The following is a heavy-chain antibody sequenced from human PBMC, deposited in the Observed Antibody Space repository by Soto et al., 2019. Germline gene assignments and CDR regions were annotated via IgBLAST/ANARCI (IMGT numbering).Heavy chain of an antibody. CDR2: IFANGHT. Sequence: SETLSLTCIVSGGSIIEKYWNCFRHPPGKGLEWIGLIFANGHTDYNPSLKSRVTMSVDASKNQFSLRLTSMTAADTAVYYCVASLAASGLNWLDPWGRGTLVTVSS. CDR1: GGSIIEKY. CDR3: VASLAASGLNWLDP. V-gene: IGHV4-4*07. J-gene: IGHJ5*02. D-gene: IGHD6-13*01.